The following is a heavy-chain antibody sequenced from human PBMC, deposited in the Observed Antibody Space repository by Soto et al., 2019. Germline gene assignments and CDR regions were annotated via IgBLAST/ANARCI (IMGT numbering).Heavy chain of an antibody. J-gene: IGHJ6*02. V-gene: IGHV1-18*01. CDR1: GYSFTNYG. CDR3: ATNENYYYYGMDV. CDR2: ISVYNGNT. Sequence: QVQLVQSGAEVKKPGASVKVSCKASGYSFTNYGITWVRQAPGQVLEWMAWISVYNGNTHYAQNLQGRVTVTTDTSTSTAYMELRSLSSDDTAMYYCATNENYYYYGMDVWGQGTTVTVSS.